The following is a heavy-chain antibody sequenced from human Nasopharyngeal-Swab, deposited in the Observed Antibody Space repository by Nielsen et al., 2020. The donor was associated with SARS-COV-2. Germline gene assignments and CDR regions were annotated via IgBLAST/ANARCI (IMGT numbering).Heavy chain of an antibody. D-gene: IGHD2-15*01. CDR1: GYSFTSYW. CDR2: IYPGDSDT. V-gene: IGHV5-51*01. Sequence: GEFLKISCKGSGYSFTSYWIGWVRQMPGKGLEWMGIIYPGDSDTRYSPSFQGQVTISADKSISTAYLQWSSLKASDTAMYYCARDSYCSGGSCYPGYYYYGMDVWGQGTTVTVSS. CDR3: ARDSYCSGGSCYPGYYYYGMDV. J-gene: IGHJ6*02.